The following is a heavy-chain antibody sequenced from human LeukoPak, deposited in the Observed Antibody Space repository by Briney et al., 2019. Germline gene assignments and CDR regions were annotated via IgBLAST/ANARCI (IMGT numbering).Heavy chain of an antibody. CDR3: EKDRDYHVDV. Sequence: GGSLRLSCAASGFTFRDYGMHWVRQAPDKGLEWVAFIRYDGSEKYYADSVKGRFTISRDNSKNTLYLQMNSLKPEDTAVYYCEKDRDYHVDVWGKGTTVTISS. CDR2: IRYDGSEK. CDR1: GFTFRDYG. V-gene: IGHV3-30*02. J-gene: IGHJ6*03.